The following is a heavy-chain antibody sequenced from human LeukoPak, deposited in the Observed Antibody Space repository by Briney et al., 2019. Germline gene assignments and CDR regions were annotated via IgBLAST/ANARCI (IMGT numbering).Heavy chain of an antibody. CDR1: GVSISSYY. Sequence: PSETLSLTCTVSGVSISSYYWSWIRQPPGKGLEWIGYIYSSGSTKYSPSLKSRVAISLDTSKNDFSLRLSSVTAADTAVYYCARDRGYGGIFDYWGQGTLVTVYS. V-gene: IGHV4-59*13. CDR2: IYSSGST. D-gene: IGHD4-23*01. CDR3: ARDRGYGGIFDY. J-gene: IGHJ4*02.